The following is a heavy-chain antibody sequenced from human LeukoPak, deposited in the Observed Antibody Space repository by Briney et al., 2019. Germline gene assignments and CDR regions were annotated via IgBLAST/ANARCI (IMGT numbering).Heavy chain of an antibody. J-gene: IGHJ4*02. CDR2: INHSGST. V-gene: IGHV4-34*01. Sequence: SETLSLTCAVYGGSFSGYYWSWIRQPPGKGLEWIGEINHSGSTNYNPSLKSRVTISEDTSKNQFSLKLSSVTAADTAVYYCARGYYSRSFDYWGQGTLVTVSS. CDR1: GGSFSGYY. D-gene: IGHD2-21*01. CDR3: ARGYYSRSFDY.